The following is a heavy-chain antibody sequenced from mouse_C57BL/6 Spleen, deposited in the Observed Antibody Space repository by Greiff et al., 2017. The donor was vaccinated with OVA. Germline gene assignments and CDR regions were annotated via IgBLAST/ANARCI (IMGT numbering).Heavy chain of an antibody. Sequence: VQLQQSGAELVRPGASVTLSCKASGYTFTDYEMHWVKQTPVHGLEWIGAIDPETGGTAYNQKFKGKAILTADKSSSTAYMELRSLTSEDSAVYYCTRAGLRRDWYFDVWGTGTTVTVSS. D-gene: IGHD2-2*01. CDR1: GYTFTDYE. V-gene: IGHV1-15*01. CDR3: TRAGLRRDWYFDV. J-gene: IGHJ1*03. CDR2: IDPETGGT.